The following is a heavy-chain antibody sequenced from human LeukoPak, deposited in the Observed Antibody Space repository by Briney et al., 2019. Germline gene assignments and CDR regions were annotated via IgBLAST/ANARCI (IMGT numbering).Heavy chain of an antibody. V-gene: IGHV4-59*01. CDR1: GGSISSYY. Sequence: SETLSLTCTVSGGSISSYYWSWIRQPPGKGLEWIGYIYYSGSTNYNPSLKSRVTISVDTSKNQFSLKLSSVTAADTAVYYCARGKQQLALYYGMDVWGQGTTVTVSS. J-gene: IGHJ6*02. CDR2: IYYSGST. CDR3: ARGKQQLALYYGMDV. D-gene: IGHD6-13*01.